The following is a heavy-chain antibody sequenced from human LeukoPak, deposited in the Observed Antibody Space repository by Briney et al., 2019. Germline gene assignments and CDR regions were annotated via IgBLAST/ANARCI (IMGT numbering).Heavy chain of an antibody. CDR2: MWFDGSNI. J-gene: IGHJ4*02. Sequence: GGSLRLSCAASGFTFSSYGMHWVRQAPGEGLEWVAVMWFDGSNIYYADSVKGRFTISRDNSKNTLYLQMDSLRAEDTAVYYCARDYSSSWLRFFDYWGQGTLVTVSS. CDR1: GFTFSSYG. D-gene: IGHD6-6*01. CDR3: ARDYSSSWLRFFDY. V-gene: IGHV3-33*01.